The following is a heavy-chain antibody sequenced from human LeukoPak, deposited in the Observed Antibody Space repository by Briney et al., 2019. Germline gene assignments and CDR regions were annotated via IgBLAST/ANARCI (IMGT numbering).Heavy chain of an antibody. V-gene: IGHV3-48*01. CDR1: GFTFSSYS. CDR3: ARDRPYCSGGSCYSDDAFDI. J-gene: IGHJ3*02. D-gene: IGHD2-15*01. Sequence: GGSLRLSCAASGFTFSSYSMNWVRQAPGKGLEWVSYISSSSSTIYYADSVKGRFTISRDNAKNSLYLQMNSLRAEDTAVYYCARDRPYCSGGSCYSDDAFDIWGQGTMVTVSS. CDR2: ISSSSSTI.